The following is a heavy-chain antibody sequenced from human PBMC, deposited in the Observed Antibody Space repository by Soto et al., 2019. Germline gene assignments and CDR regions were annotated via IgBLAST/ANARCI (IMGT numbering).Heavy chain of an antibody. J-gene: IGHJ4*02. CDR3: ARNYYGSGGGFDY. D-gene: IGHD3-22*01. Sequence: EVQLVESGGGLIQPGGSLRLSCAASGFTVSSNYMSWVRQAPGKGLEWVAVIYSGGSTYYADSVKGRCTISRDNSKTTLYLQMDCRIAEGRAVYYCARNYYGSGGGFDYCGQGTLVTVSS. CDR2: IYSGGST. CDR1: GFTVSSNY. V-gene: IGHV3-53*01.